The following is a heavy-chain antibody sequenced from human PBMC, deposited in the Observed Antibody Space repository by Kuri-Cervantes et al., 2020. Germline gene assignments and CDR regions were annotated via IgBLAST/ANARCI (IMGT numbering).Heavy chain of an antibody. V-gene: IGHV1-8*02. CDR3: AREYSYGWGPDAGY. Sequence: ASVKVSCKASGYTFTGYYMHWVRQAPGQGLEWMGWMNPNSGNTGYAQKFQGRVTMTRNTSISTAYMELSSLRSEDTAVYYCAREYSYGWGPDAGYWGQGILVTVSS. CDR1: GYTFTGYY. J-gene: IGHJ4*02. CDR2: MNPNSGNT. D-gene: IGHD5-18*01.